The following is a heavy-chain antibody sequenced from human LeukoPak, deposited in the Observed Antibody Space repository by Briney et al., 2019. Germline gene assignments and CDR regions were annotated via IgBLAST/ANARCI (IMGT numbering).Heavy chain of an antibody. J-gene: IGHJ4*02. CDR1: GFTFSGSA. CDR2: IRSKANSYAT. Sequence: GGSLRLSCAASGFTFSGSAMHWVRQASGKGLEWVGRIRSKANSYATAYAASVKGRFTISRDDSKNTAYLQMNSLKTEDTAVYYCTSSPLYSSSSVNNDYWGQGTLVTVSS. D-gene: IGHD6-6*01. V-gene: IGHV3-73*01. CDR3: TSSPLYSSSSVNNDY.